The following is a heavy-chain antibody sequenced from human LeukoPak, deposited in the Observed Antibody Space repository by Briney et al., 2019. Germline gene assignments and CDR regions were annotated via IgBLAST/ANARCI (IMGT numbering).Heavy chain of an antibody. CDR2: MNPNSGNT. CDR1: GYTFTSSD. CDR3: ARGVPRFLEWLLISRYFDY. V-gene: IGHV1-8*01. D-gene: IGHD3-3*01. Sequence: GASVKVSCKTSGYTFTSSDINWVRQATGQGLEWMGWMNPNSGNTGYAQKFQGRVTMTRNTSISTAYMELSSLRSEDTAVYYCARGVPRFLEWLLISRYFDYWGQGTLVTVSS. J-gene: IGHJ4*02.